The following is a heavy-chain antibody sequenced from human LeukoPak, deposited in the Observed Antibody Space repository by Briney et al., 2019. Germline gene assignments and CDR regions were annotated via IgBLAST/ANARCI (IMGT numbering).Heavy chain of an antibody. Sequence: GGSLRLSCAASGFTFSSYAMSWVRQAPGQGLERVSASSGSGGSTYYADSVKGRFTISRDNSKNTLYLQMNSLRAEDTAVYYCAKAGPTTPKIVIKDRVDAFDIWGQGTMVTVSS. CDR1: GFTFSSYA. CDR3: AKAGPTTPKIVIKDRVDAFDI. D-gene: IGHD3-16*02. J-gene: IGHJ3*02. V-gene: IGHV3-23*01. CDR2: SSGSGGST.